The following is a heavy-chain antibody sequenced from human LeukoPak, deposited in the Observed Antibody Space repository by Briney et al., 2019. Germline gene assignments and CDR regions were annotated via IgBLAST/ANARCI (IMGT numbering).Heavy chain of an antibody. CDR1: GGSISSYY. CDR2: IYYSGST. Sequence: SETLSLTCTVSGGSISSYYWSWIRQPPGKELEWIGYIYYSGSTKYNPSLKSRVTISLDTSENQFSLKLSSVTAADTAVYYCAREIGYYFDYWGQGTLVTVSS. J-gene: IGHJ4*02. D-gene: IGHD2/OR15-2a*01. V-gene: IGHV4-59*12. CDR3: AREIGYYFDY.